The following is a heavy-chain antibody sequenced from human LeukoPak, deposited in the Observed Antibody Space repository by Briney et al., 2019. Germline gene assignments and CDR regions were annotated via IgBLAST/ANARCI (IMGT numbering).Heavy chain of an antibody. J-gene: IGHJ4*02. V-gene: IGHV3-48*04. D-gene: IGHD3-16*01. CDR3: ARGGLGAGPPEFDY. Sequence: GGSLRLSCAASGFTFSSYSMNWVRQAPGKGLEWVSYISSSSSTIYYADSVKGRFTISRDNAKNSLYLQMNSLRAEDTAVYYCARGGLGAGPPEFDYWGQGTLVTVSS. CDR2: ISSSSSTI. CDR1: GFTFSSYS.